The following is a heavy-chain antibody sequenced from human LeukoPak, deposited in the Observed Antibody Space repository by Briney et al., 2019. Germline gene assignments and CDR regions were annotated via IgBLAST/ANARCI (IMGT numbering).Heavy chain of an antibody. J-gene: IGHJ4*02. Sequence: GGSLRLSCAASGFTVSSNYMSWVRQAPGKGLEWVSVIYSGGSTYYADSVKGRFTISRHNSKNTLYLQMNSLRVEDTAVYFCAKRGVVIRVILVGFHKEAYYFESWGQGALVTVSS. CDR3: AKRGVVIRVILVGFHKEAYYFES. CDR1: GFTVSSNY. V-gene: IGHV3-53*04. D-gene: IGHD3/OR15-3a*01. CDR2: IYSGGST.